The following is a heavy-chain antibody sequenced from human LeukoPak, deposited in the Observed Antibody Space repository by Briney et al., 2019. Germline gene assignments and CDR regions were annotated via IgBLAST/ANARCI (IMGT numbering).Heavy chain of an antibody. Sequence: SETLSLTCTVSGYSISSGYYWGWIRQPPGKGLEWIGSIYHSGSTYYNPSLKSRVTISVDTSKNQFSLKLSSVTAADTAVYYCARADVWGSYPRYFDYWGQGTLVTVSS. V-gene: IGHV4-38-2*02. D-gene: IGHD3-16*02. CDR1: GYSISSGYY. CDR2: IYHSGST. J-gene: IGHJ4*02. CDR3: ARADVWGSYPRYFDY.